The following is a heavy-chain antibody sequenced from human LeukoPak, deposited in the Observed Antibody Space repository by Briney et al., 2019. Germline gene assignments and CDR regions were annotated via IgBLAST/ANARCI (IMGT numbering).Heavy chain of an antibody. Sequence: PGGSLRLSCAAAGFTFSSYGMRWVRQAPGKGLEWVVVISYDGSNKYYADSVKGRFTISRDNSKNTLHLQMNSLRAEDTAVYYCAKDLSDYGDDGVRYYYYGMDVWGQGTMVTVSS. J-gene: IGHJ6*02. V-gene: IGHV3-30*18. CDR1: GFTFSSYG. CDR3: AKDLSDYGDDGVRYYYYGMDV. CDR2: ISYDGSNK. D-gene: IGHD4-17*01.